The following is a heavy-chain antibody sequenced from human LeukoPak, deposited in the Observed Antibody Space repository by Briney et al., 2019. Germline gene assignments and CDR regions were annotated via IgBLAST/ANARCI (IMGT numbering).Heavy chain of an antibody. CDR3: ATGSPVPTGYFDY. Sequence: GASVKVSCKASGYTFTSYDINWVRQATGQGLEWMGWMNPNSGNTGHAQKFQGRVTMTEDTSTDTAYMELSSLRSEDTAVYYCATGSPVPTGYFDYWGQGTLVTVSS. J-gene: IGHJ4*02. D-gene: IGHD3-9*01. CDR1: GYTFTSYD. CDR2: MNPNSGNT. V-gene: IGHV1-8*01.